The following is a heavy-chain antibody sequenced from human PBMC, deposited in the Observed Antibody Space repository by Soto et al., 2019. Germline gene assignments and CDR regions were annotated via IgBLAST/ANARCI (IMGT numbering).Heavy chain of an antibody. D-gene: IGHD1-1*01. V-gene: IGHV4-34*01. CDR3: ARGRNWNHYYYYYMDV. CDR2: INHSGST. J-gene: IGHJ6*03. CDR1: GGSFSGYY. Sequence: QVQLQQWGAGLLKPSETLSLTCAVYGGSFSGYYWSWIRQPPGKGLEWIGEINHSGSTNYNPSLKSRVTISVDTSKNQFSLKLRSVTAADTAVYYCARGRNWNHYYYYYMDVWGKGTTVTVSS.